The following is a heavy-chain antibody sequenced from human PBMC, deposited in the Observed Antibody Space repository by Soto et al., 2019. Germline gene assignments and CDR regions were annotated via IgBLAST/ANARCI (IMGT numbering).Heavy chain of an antibody. CDR3: ARADLSYDFWSGYYRGFGFDP. CDR2: IYYSGST. CDR1: GGSISSGGYY. Sequence: QVQLQESGPGLVKPSQTLSLTCTVSGGSISSGGYYWSWIRQHPGKGLEWIGYIYYSGSTYYNPSLKSRVTISVDTSKNQFSLKLSSVTAADTAVYYCARADLSYDFWSGYYRGFGFDPWGQGTLVTVSS. V-gene: IGHV4-31*03. D-gene: IGHD3-3*01. J-gene: IGHJ5*02.